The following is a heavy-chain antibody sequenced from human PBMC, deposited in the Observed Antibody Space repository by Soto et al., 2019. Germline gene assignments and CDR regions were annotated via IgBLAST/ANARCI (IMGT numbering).Heavy chain of an antibody. V-gene: IGHV3-23*05. Sequence: SLSLTCAASVLALSHCALTLARPDPGKGLEWVSTIKTSGDTTFYADPVKGRFTTSRDDSKNTLYLQMNSLRAEDTASYYCTKDVTGDIGADFWGQGTPVTASS. CDR3: TKDVTGDIGADF. CDR1: VLALSHCA. CDR2: IKTSGDTT. J-gene: IGHJ4*02. D-gene: IGHD2-21*02.